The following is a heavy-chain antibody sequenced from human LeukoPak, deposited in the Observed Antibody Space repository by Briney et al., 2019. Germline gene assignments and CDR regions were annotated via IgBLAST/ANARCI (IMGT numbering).Heavy chain of an antibody. V-gene: IGHV4-39*07. Sequence: SETLSLTCTVSGGSISITSYYWGWIRQPPGKGLEWIGSMYSSGSTYYNPSLKSRVTISVDTSKNQFSLKLSSVTAADTAVYYCARGPPDCSSASCYAFDAFDIWGQGTMVTVSS. J-gene: IGHJ3*02. CDR1: GGSISITSYY. CDR2: MYSSGST. D-gene: IGHD2-2*01. CDR3: ARGPPDCSSASCYAFDAFDI.